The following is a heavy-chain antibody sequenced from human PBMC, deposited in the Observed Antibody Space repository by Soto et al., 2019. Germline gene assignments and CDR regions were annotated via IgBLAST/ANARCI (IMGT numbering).Heavy chain of an antibody. V-gene: IGHV1-8*01. CDR2: MNPNSGNT. CDR1: GYTFTSYD. J-gene: IGHJ4*02. CDR3: ARETSGSYRLDY. D-gene: IGHD1-26*01. Sequence: QVQLVQSGAEVKKPGASVKVSCMASGYTFTSYDINWVRPATGQGREWMGWMNPNSGNTGYAQKVQGRVTMTRNTSISTAYMELSSLRSEDTSVYYCARETSGSYRLDYWGQGTLVTVSS.